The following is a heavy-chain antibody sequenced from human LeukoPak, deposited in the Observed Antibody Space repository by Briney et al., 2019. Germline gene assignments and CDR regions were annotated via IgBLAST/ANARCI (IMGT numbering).Heavy chain of an antibody. CDR2: INQDGSEK. CDR3: VRDGPGGIEARKRYYGMDV. D-gene: IGHD6-6*01. Sequence: GGSLRLSCAASGFTFSIYWMSWVRQAPGKGLEWVASINQDGSEKYYVDSVKGRCTISRDNAETSLYLQMSSLRAEDAAAYYCVRDGPGGIEARKRYYGMDVWGQGTTVSVSS. J-gene: IGHJ6*02. V-gene: IGHV3-7*05. CDR1: GFTFSIYW.